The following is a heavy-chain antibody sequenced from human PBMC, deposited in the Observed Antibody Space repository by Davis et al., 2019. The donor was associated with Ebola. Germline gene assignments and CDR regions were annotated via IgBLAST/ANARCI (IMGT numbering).Heavy chain of an antibody. CDR3: ARGRITMLVVVTASYYYAVDV. V-gene: IGHV4-59*12. CDR2: IYYSGST. J-gene: IGHJ6*04. Sequence: SETLSLTCTVSGGSISGYYWSWIRQPPGKGLEWIGYIYYSGSTNYNPSLKSRVTISVDTSKNQFSLKLSSVTAADTAVYYCARGRITMLVVVTASYYYAVDVWGKGTTVTVSS. CDR1: GGSISGYY. D-gene: IGHD2-21*02.